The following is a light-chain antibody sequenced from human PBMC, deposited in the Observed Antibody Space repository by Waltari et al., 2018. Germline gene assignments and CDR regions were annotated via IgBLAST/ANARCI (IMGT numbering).Light chain of an antibody. Sequence: QSVLTQPPSASGTPGQRVILSCSGSSSIIGSDTVHWHQQLPGTAPRLLIYSTNQRPSGVPDRFSGSKSGTSAFLAISGLQSEDESDYYCAAWDGSQFARVFGGGTKLSVL. CDR2: STN. J-gene: IGLJ3*02. CDR3: AAWDGSQFARV. CDR1: SSIIGSDT. V-gene: IGLV1-44*01.